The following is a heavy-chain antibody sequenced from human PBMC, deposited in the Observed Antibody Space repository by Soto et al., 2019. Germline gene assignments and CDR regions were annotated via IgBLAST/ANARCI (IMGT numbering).Heavy chain of an antibody. CDR2: IYHSGST. J-gene: IGHJ4*02. CDR1: GGSISSGGYS. V-gene: IGHV4-30-2*01. D-gene: IGHD6-6*01. Sequence: PSETLSLTCAVSGGSISSGGYSWSWIRQPPGKGLEWIGYIYHSGSTYYNPSLKSRVTISVDRSKNQFSLKLSSVTAADTAVYYCASLAEYSSSSHFDYWGQGTLVTVSS. CDR3: ASLAEYSSSSHFDY.